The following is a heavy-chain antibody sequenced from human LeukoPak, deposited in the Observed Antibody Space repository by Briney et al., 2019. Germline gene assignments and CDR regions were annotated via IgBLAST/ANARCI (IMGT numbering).Heavy chain of an antibody. CDR1: GGSISSYY. D-gene: IGHD6-13*01. J-gene: IGHJ6*02. CDR2: IYTSGST. CDR3: AKTGYSSSWYYSPIYYYYGMDV. V-gene: IGHV4-4*07. Sequence: SETLSLTCTVSGGSISSYYWSWIRQPAGKGLEWIGRIYTSGSTNYNPSLKSRVTMSVDTSKNQFSLKLSSVTAADTAVYYCAKTGYSSSWYYSPIYYYYGMDVWGQGTTVTVSS.